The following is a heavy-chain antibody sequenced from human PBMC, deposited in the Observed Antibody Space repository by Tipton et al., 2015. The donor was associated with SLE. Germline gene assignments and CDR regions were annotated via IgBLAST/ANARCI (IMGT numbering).Heavy chain of an antibody. J-gene: IGHJ4*02. Sequence: TLSLTCIVSGGSINDYYWGWIRQSPGKGLEWIASIYDSGSNYNPSLKNRVTISLDTSKSQFSLRLTPVTAADTAVYYCTGVGSGPGTDYWGQGTLVTVSS. CDR3: TGVGSGPGTDY. CDR1: GGSINDYY. D-gene: IGHD6-13*01. CDR2: IYDSGS. V-gene: IGHV4-59*01.